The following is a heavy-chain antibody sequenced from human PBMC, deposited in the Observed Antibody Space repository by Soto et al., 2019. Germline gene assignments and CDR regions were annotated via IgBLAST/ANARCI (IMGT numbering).Heavy chain of an antibody. J-gene: IGHJ4*02. V-gene: IGHV4-31*03. Sequence: QVQLQESGPGLVKPSQTLSLTCTVSGGSISSGGYYWSWIRQHPGKGLEWIGYIYYSGSTYYNPSLKSRVTISVDTSKNQFPLKLSSVTAADTAVYYCARGEKQLVQPFDYWGQGTLVTVSS. CDR1: GGSISSGGYY. CDR3: ARGEKQLVQPFDY. D-gene: IGHD6-13*01. CDR2: IYYSGST.